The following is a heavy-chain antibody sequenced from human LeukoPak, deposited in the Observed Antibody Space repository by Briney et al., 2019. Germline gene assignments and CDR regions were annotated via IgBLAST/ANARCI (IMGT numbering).Heavy chain of an antibody. CDR1: GYTFTSYG. Sequence: GASVKVSCKASGYTFTSYGISWVRQAPGQGLEWMGWISAYNGNTNYAQKLQGRVTMTTDTSTSTAYMELRSLRSDDTAVYYCARGGDPFDYGDPRRVFQHWGQGTLVTVSS. J-gene: IGHJ1*01. V-gene: IGHV1-18*01. D-gene: IGHD4-17*01. CDR3: ARGGDPFDYGDPRRVFQH. CDR2: ISAYNGNT.